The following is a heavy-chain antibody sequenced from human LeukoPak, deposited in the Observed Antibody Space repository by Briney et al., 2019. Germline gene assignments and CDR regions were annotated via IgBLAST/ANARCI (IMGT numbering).Heavy chain of an antibody. CDR3: ARAYSSGYLSSSWNAPFDP. CDR2: IIPIFGTA. CDR1: GGTFSSYA. V-gene: IGHV1-69*05. Sequence: SVKVSCKASGGTFSSYAISWVRQAPGQGLEWMGGIIPIFGTANYAQKFQGGVTIPTDESTSTAYMELSSLRSEDTAVYYCARAYSSGYLSSSWNAPFDPWGQGTLVTVSS. D-gene: IGHD6-13*01. J-gene: IGHJ5*02.